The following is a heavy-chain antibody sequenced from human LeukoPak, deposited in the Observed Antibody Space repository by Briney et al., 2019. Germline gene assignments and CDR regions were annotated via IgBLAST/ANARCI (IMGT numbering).Heavy chain of an antibody. CDR2: ISSSSSYI. V-gene: IGHV3-21*01. Sequence: GGSLRLSCAASGFTFSSYSMNWVRQAPGKGLEWVSSISSSSSYIYYADSVKGRFTISRDNAKNSLYLQMNSLRAEDTAVYYCARGPFKAYSSSWYIGCFDPWGQGTLVTVSS. CDR1: GFTFSSYS. D-gene: IGHD6-13*01. CDR3: ARGPFKAYSSSWYIGCFDP. J-gene: IGHJ5*02.